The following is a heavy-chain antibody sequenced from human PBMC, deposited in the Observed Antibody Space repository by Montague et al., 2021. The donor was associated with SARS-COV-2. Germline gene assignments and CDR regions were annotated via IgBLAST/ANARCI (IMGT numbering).Heavy chain of an antibody. D-gene: IGHD3-22*01. J-gene: IGHJ6*02. CDR3: ARDSFFVGDSSADYYYGMDV. Sequence: SLRPSCAASGFPFSSYWMSWVRQAPGKGLEWVANIKQDGSEKYYVDSVKGRFTISRDNAKNSLYLQMNSLRAEDTAVYYCARDSFFVGDSSADYYYGMDVWGQGTTVTVSS. V-gene: IGHV3-7*01. CDR1: GFPFSSYW. CDR2: IKQDGSEK.